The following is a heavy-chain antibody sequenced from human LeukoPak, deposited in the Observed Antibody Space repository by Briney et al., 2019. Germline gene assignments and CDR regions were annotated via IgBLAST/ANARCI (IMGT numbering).Heavy chain of an antibody. Sequence: GGSLRLSCAASGFTFSSHDMHWVRQAPGRGLEWVAIISYDGGKKDYADSVKGRFAISRDNSKNTLYLQMNSLRPEDTAVYYCAKDRSKGSYGDDFDFWGQGTLVTVSS. CDR2: ISYDGGKK. V-gene: IGHV3-30*18. CDR3: AKDRSKGSYGDDFDF. J-gene: IGHJ4*02. CDR1: GFTFSSHD. D-gene: IGHD1-26*01.